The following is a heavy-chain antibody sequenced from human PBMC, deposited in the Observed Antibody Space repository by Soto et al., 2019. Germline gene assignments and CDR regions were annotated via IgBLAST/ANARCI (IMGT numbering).Heavy chain of an antibody. Sequence: SETLSLTCAVSGGSISSGGYSWSWIRQPPGKGLEWIGYIYHSGSTYYNPSLKSRVTIPVDRSKNQFSLKLSSVTAADTAVYYCARGGSSGYYPLYYFDYWGQGTLVTVSS. J-gene: IGHJ4*02. CDR2: IYHSGST. CDR3: ARGGSSGYYPLYYFDY. V-gene: IGHV4-30-2*01. D-gene: IGHD3-22*01. CDR1: GGSISSGGYS.